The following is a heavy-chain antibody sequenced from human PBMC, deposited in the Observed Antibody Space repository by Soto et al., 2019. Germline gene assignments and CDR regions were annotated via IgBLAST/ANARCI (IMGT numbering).Heavy chain of an antibody. J-gene: IGHJ4*02. V-gene: IGHV4-31*03. Sequence: QVQLQESGPGLVKPSQTLSLTCTVSGGSVSSGGYYWSWIRQHPGNGLEWIGYIYHSGNTYLNPSLKTRVTISVDTSKNQFSLKLSSVTAADTAVYYCARVPRNGKNDDYSRYLDYWGQGTLVSVSS. CDR2: IYHSGNT. CDR1: GGSVSSGGYY. CDR3: ARVPRNGKNDDYSRYLDY. D-gene: IGHD4-17*01.